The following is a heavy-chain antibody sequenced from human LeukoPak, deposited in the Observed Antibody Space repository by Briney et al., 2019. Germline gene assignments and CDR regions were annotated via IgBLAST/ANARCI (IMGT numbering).Heavy chain of an antibody. CDR2: ISGGGGTI. CDR3: AKSAIGVVXXTFDF. D-gene: IGHD3-3*01. V-gene: IGHV3-23*01. Sequence: GGSLRLSCAASGFTFGSYAMSWVRQAPGRGLEWVSAISGGGGTIYYADSVKGRFTISRDNSKNTLYLQMNSLRAEDTAVYYCAKSAIGVVXXTFDFWGQGTLVTVSS. CDR1: GFTFGSYA. J-gene: IGHJ4*02.